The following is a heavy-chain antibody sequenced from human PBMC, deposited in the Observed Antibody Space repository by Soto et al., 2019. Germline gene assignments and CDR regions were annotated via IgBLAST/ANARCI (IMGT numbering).Heavy chain of an antibody. CDR2: VIPILGTT. V-gene: IGHV1-69*12. Sequence: QVQLVQSGAEVKKPGSSVKVSCKASGGSFSTYAISWVRHAPGQGLEWMGGVIPILGTTNNAQKFQCRVTSTADECTGRAYRELASLRAEDTALNYCARPPGPYYCTEMDVSGQGPRVTVSS. CDR3: ARPPGPYYCTEMDV. CDR1: GGSFSTYA. J-gene: IGHJ6*02. D-gene: IGHD1-26*01.